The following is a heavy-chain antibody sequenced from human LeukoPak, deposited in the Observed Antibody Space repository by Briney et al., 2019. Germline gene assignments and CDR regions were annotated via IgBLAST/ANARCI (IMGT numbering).Heavy chain of an antibody. J-gene: IGHJ4*02. Sequence: ASVKVSCKASGYTFTDYYMHWVRQAPGQGLEWMGWINPNSGGTNFAQKFQGRVTMTRDTSIRTAYMELNRLTSDDTAVYCCTRAHNYGLVYWGQGTLVTVSS. CDR3: TRAHNYGLVY. V-gene: IGHV1-2*02. CDR1: GYTFTDYY. CDR2: INPNSGGT. D-gene: IGHD5-18*01.